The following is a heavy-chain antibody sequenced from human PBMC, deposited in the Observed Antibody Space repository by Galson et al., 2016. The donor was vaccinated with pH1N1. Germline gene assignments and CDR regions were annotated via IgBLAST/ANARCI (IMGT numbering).Heavy chain of an antibody. J-gene: IGHJ3*02. Sequence: ETLSLTCALYGGSFSGHYWSWIRQSPGKGLEWIGEISHSGRSDYNPSLEGRVTVSIDTSMNQFSLNLLSVAAADTAVYYCARHSTSGFPGIEVAARRRPFDIWGPGTMVIVSS. V-gene: IGHV4-34*01. CDR1: GGSFSGHY. CDR3: ARHSTSGFPGIEVAARRRPFDI. CDR2: ISHSGRS. D-gene: IGHD6-19*01.